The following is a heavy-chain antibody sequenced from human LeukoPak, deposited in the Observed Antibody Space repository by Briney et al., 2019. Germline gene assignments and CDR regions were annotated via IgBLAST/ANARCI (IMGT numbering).Heavy chain of an antibody. Sequence: PGGSLRLSCAASGFTSSSYSMNWVRQAPGKGLEWVSSISSSSSYIYYADSEKGRFTISRDNAKNSLYLQMNSLRAEDTAVYYCARGIATGVDFFDPWGQGTMLTVSS. V-gene: IGHV3-21*01. D-gene: IGHD6-13*01. CDR2: ISSSSSYI. J-gene: IGHJ5*02. CDR3: ARGIATGVDFFDP. CDR1: GFTSSSYS.